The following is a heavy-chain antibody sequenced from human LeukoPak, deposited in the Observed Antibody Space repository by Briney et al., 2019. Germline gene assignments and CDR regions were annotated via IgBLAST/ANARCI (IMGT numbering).Heavy chain of an antibody. Sequence: PGRSLRLSCAASGFTFSSYAMSWVRQAPGKGLEWVSAISGSGGSTYYADSVKGRFTISRDNSKNTLYLQMNSLRAEDTAVYYCAKSGYYDSSGYYFDYWGQGTLVTVSS. J-gene: IGHJ4*02. CDR3: AKSGYYDSSGYYFDY. V-gene: IGHV3-23*01. CDR1: GFTFSSYA. CDR2: ISGSGGST. D-gene: IGHD3-22*01.